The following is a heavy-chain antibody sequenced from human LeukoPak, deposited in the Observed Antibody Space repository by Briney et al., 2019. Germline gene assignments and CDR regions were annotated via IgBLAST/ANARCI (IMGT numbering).Heavy chain of an antibody. D-gene: IGHD1-1*01. CDR1: GCTFTSYY. Sequence: ASVKVSCKASGCTFTSYYIDWVRQAPGQGLEWMGVINPSGGSTRYAQKFQGSVTMTGDPSTRTVYMELSSLTSDDTAVYYCARGTTDAYWGQGTPVTVSS. CDR3: ARGTTDAY. CDR2: INPSGGST. V-gene: IGHV1-46*01. J-gene: IGHJ4*02.